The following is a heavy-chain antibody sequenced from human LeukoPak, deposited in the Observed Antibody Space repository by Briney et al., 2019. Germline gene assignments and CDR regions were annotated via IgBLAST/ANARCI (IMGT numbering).Heavy chain of an antibody. Sequence: SETLSLTCTVSGGSISSYYWSWIRQPPGKGLEWIGYIYYSGSTNYNPSLKSRVTISVDTSKNQFSLKLSSVTAADTAVYYCARGGFGVGYWGQGTLVTVSS. CDR1: GGSISSYY. CDR2: IYYSGST. D-gene: IGHD3-10*01. V-gene: IGHV4-59*01. J-gene: IGHJ4*02. CDR3: ARGGFGVGY.